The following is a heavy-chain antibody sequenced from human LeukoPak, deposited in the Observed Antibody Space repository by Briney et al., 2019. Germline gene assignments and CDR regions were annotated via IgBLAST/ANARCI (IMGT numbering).Heavy chain of an antibody. D-gene: IGHD5-24*01. CDR3: ASRKKGMATAGFDY. J-gene: IGHJ4*02. CDR2: IYPGDSDT. V-gene: IGHV5-51*01. CDR1: GYSFTSYW. Sequence: GESLKISCRGSGYSFTSYWSGWVRQMPGKGLEWMGNIYPGDSDTRYSPSFQGQVTISAEKSISTAYLQWSSLKASDTALYYCASRKKGMATAGFDYWGQGTLVTVSS.